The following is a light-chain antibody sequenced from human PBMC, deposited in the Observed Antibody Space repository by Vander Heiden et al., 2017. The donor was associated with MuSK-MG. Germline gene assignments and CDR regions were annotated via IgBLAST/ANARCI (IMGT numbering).Light chain of an antibody. Sequence: EIVMTQSPATLSVSPGERATLSCRASQSVSSNLAWYQQKPGQAPRLLIYGASTRATGIKARFSGSGDGTEFTLTISSRQSEDFAVYYCQQENNGHPSPLFGQGTKLEIK. CDR3: QQENNGHPSPL. J-gene: IGKJ2*01. CDR2: GAS. V-gene: IGKV3D-15*01. CDR1: QSVSSN.